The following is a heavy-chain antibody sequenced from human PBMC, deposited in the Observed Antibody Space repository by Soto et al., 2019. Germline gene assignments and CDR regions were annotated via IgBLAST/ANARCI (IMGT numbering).Heavy chain of an antibody. Sequence: PGGSLRLSCAASGFTFSSYSMNWVRQAPGKGLEWVSYISSSSSTIYYADSVKGRFTISRDNAKNSLYLQMNSLRDEDTAVYYCASIAPKQLEPRSGAKGAFDIWGQGTMVTVSS. D-gene: IGHD1-1*01. J-gene: IGHJ3*02. CDR3: ASIAPKQLEPRSGAKGAFDI. CDR1: GFTFSSYS. CDR2: ISSSSSTI. V-gene: IGHV3-48*02.